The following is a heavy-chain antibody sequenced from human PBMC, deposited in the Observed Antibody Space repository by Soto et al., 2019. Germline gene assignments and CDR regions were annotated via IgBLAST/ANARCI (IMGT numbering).Heavy chain of an antibody. CDR2: IIPIFGTA. D-gene: IGHD6-13*01. V-gene: IGHV1-69*01. Sequence: QVQLVQSGAEEKKPVSSVNVSCKASGGTFSSYAISWVRQGPGQGLEWMGGIIPIFGTANYAQKFQARVTITADESTSTADMELSRLSSEYTAVDYCGREGWEIAADNWFERWGQVTLVTVSS. CDR1: GGTFSSYA. CDR3: GREGWEIAADNWFER. J-gene: IGHJ5*02.